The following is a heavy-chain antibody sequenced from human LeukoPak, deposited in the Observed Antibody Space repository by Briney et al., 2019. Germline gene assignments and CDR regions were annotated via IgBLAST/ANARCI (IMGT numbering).Heavy chain of an antibody. J-gene: IGHJ4*02. Sequence: ASVKVSCKASGYTFTGYYTHWVRQAPGQGLEWMGWINPNSGGTNYAQKFQGRVTMTRDTSISTAYMELSRLRSDDTAVYYCARGAQGSGWTPGYWGQGTLVTVSS. D-gene: IGHD6-19*01. CDR1: GYTFTGYY. V-gene: IGHV1-2*02. CDR3: ARGAQGSGWTPGY. CDR2: INPNSGGT.